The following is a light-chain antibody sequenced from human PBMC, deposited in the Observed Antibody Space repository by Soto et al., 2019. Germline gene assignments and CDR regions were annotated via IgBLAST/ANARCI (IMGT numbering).Light chain of an antibody. V-gene: IGKV3-20*01. CDR1: QNINSRY. J-gene: IGKJ3*01. Sequence: EIVLTQSPGTLSLSPGERATLSCRASQNINSRYLAWYQQKPGKAPRILIYGTSSRATGIPDRFSGSGSGTDFTLTISRLEPEDFAVYYCQQFGSSPGFTFGPGTKVDIK. CDR2: GTS. CDR3: QQFGSSPGFT.